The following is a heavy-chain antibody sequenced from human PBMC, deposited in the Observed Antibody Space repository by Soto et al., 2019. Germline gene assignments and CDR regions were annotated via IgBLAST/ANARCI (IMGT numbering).Heavy chain of an antibody. V-gene: IGHV4-34*01. CDR1: GGSFSGYY. CDR3: ARGRRFGPTSEYGS. J-gene: IGHJ4*02. D-gene: IGHD4-17*01. CDR2: INHSGST. Sequence: SETLSLTCAVYGGSFSGYYWSWIRQPPGKGLEWIGEINHSGSTNYNPSLKSRVTISVDTSKNQFSLKLSSVTAADTAVYYCARGRRFGPTSEYGSWGQGTLVTVSS.